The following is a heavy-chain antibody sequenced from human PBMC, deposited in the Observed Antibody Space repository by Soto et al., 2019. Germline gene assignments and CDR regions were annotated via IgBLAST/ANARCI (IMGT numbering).Heavy chain of an antibody. Sequence: HPGVSLRLSCAASGFTFSSYGMHWARQAPGKGLEWVAVIWYDGSNKYYADSVKGRFTTSRDNSKNTLYLQMNSLRAEDTAVYYCARETSRPLNYYYYYGMDVWGQGTTVNVSS. D-gene: IGHD1-1*01. V-gene: IGHV3-33*01. CDR1: GFTFSSYG. J-gene: IGHJ6*02. CDR2: IWYDGSNK. CDR3: ARETSRPLNYYYYYGMDV.